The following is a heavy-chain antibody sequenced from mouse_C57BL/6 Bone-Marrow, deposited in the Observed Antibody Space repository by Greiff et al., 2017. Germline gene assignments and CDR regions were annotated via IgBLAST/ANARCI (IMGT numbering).Heavy chain of an antibody. CDR2: IYSGDGDT. J-gene: IGHJ4*01. V-gene: IGHV1-82*01. CDR3: AIRSGDY. CDR1: GYAFSSSW. Sequence: QVHVKQSGPELVKPGASVKISCKASGYAFSSSWMNWVKQRPGKGLEWIGRIYSGDGDTNYNGKFKGKATLTADKPSSTVYMEHSSLTSEDSAVYFSAIRSGDYWGQGTSVTVSS.